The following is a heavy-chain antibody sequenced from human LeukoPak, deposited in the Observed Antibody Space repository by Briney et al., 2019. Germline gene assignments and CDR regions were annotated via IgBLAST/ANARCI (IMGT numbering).Heavy chain of an antibody. Sequence: GGSLILSCAASGFTFSSYWMQWVRQAPGKGLVWVSRINSDGSTTSYADSVKGRFTASRDDSKNTLDLQMNALRVDDTAVYYCLRQGPGSPPRWGQGTLVTVSS. CDR3: LRQGPGSPPR. D-gene: IGHD1-26*01. V-gene: IGHV3-74*01. CDR2: INSDGSTT. CDR1: GFTFSSYW. J-gene: IGHJ4*02.